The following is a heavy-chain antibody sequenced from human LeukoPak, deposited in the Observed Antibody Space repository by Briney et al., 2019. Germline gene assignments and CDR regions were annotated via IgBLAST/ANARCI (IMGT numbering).Heavy chain of an antibody. CDR1: GYTFTGSY. CDR3: APLGSVSMVYDY. V-gene: IGHV1-2*02. J-gene: IGHJ4*02. Sequence: GASVKVSCKASGYTFTGSYMHWVGQAPGQGLEWMGWINPNSGGTNYAQKFQGRVTMTKHTSTSTAYMELSRLRSDHTAVYYCAPLGSVSMVYDYWGQGTLVTVSS. D-gene: IGHD3-10*01. CDR2: INPNSGGT.